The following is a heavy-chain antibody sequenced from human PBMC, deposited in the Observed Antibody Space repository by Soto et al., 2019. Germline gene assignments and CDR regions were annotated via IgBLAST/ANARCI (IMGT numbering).Heavy chain of an antibody. CDR1: GYTFTSYG. V-gene: IGHV1-18*01. CDR2: ISAYNGNT. Sequence: ASVKVSCKASGYTFTSYGISWVRQAPGQGLEWMGWISAYNGNTNYAQKLQGRVTMTTDTSTSTAYMELRSLRSDDTAVYYCAREVLLGYSSGWYNWFDPWGQGTLDTVSS. J-gene: IGHJ5*02. D-gene: IGHD6-19*01. CDR3: AREVLLGYSSGWYNWFDP.